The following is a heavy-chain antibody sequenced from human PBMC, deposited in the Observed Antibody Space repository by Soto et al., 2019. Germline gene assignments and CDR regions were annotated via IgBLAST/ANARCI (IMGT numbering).Heavy chain of an antibody. CDR1: GDTISTGGYT. J-gene: IGHJ5*02. CDR3: ARVPDR. D-gene: IGHD2-2*01. CDR2: IYHSGST. V-gene: IGHV4-30-2*01. Sequence: LSLTCDVSGDTISTGGYTWAWIRQPPGKGLEWIGYIYHSGSTYYNPSLKSRVTISVDRSKNQFSLKLSSVTAADTAVYYCARVPDRWSQGTLVTVSS.